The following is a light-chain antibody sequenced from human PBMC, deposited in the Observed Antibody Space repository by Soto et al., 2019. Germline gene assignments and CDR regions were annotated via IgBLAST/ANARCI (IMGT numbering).Light chain of an antibody. CDR2: GAS. CDR1: QSVNSN. Sequence: EIVMTQSPATLSVSPGESATLSCRASQSVNSNLAWYQQIPGQAPRLLIYGASTRATGIPARFSGSGSGTDFTLTISRLQSDDFAVYYCKQYNSWSLITFGQGTRLEIK. J-gene: IGKJ5*01. V-gene: IGKV3-15*01. CDR3: KQYNSWSLIT.